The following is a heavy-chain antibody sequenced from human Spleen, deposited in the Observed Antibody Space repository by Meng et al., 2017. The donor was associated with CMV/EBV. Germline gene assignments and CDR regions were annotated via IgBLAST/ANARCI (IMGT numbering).Heavy chain of an antibody. J-gene: IGHJ5*02. Sequence: GDSYWSWLRQPPGKGLEWIGYIYSSGRTYSTPSLKSRVTISVDTSKNQFSLKLSSVTAADTAVYYCARDGKSPYCGGDCYSAGQFDPWGQGTLVTVSS. CDR1: GDSY. CDR3: ARDGKSPYCGGDCYSAGQFDP. CDR2: IYSSGRT. V-gene: IGHV4-30-4*08. D-gene: IGHD2-21*01.